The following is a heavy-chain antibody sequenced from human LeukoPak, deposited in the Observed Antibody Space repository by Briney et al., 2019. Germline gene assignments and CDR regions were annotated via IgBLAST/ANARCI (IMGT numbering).Heavy chain of an antibody. Sequence: SENLSLTCAVYGGSFSGYYWSWVRQPPGKGLEWIGEINHSGSTNYNPSLKSRVTISVDTSKNQFSLNLRSVTAADTAVYYCARVQRTEEGGYSYYYIDVWGKGTTVTVSS. D-gene: IGHD1-26*01. V-gene: IGHV4-34*01. CDR3: ARVQRTEEGGYSYYYIDV. CDR1: GGSFSGYY. CDR2: INHSGST. J-gene: IGHJ6*03.